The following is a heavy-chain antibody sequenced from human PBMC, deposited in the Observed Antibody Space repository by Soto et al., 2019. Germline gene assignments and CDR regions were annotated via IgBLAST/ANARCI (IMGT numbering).Heavy chain of an antibody. D-gene: IGHD6-13*01. J-gene: IGHJ6*02. Sequence: SETLSLTCTVSGGSISSSSYYWGWTRQPPAKGLERIGSIYYSGSTYYNSSLKSRVTISVDTSKNQFSLKLSSVTAADTAVYYCARILVAANYYYYYGMDVWGQGTTVTASS. CDR3: ARILVAANYYYYYGMDV. CDR2: IYYSGST. V-gene: IGHV4-39*01. CDR1: GGSISSSSYY.